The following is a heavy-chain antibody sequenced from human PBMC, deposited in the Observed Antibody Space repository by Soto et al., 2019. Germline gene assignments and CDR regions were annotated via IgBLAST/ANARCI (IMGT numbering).Heavy chain of an antibody. CDR2: IYFSGST. D-gene: IGHD6-13*01. V-gene: IGHV4-4*08. CDR1: GGSLSNYF. CDR3: ARGRFSSSWPPIPDFFEV. J-gene: IGHJ3*01. Sequence: QVQLQESGAGLVKPSETLSLTCTVSGGSLSNYFCSWIRQPSGKGMEWIGSIYFSGSTDYNPSLESRVSMSIDTSKNQFSLKLSSVTPTDTAVYYCARGRFSSSWPPIPDFFEVWGQGTLVTVSS.